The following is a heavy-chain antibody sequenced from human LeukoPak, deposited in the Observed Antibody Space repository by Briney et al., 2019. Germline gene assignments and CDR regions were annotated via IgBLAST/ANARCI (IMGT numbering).Heavy chain of an antibody. CDR1: GGSLSSYY. CDR2: IYTSGST. V-gene: IGHV4-4*09. J-gene: IGHJ5*02. D-gene: IGHD6-13*01. CDR3: ARHVFPVGSSSSPAWFDP. Sequence: SETLSLTRTVSGGSLSSYYWSWIGQPPGKGLAWIGYIYTSGSTNYNPSLKSRVTISVDTSKNQFSLRLSSVTAADTAVYYCARHVFPVGSSSSPAWFDPWGQGTLVTVSS.